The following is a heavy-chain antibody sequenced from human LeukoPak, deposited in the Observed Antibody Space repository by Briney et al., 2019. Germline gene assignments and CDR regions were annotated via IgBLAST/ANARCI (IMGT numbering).Heavy chain of an antibody. V-gene: IGHV3-23*01. Sequence: GGSLRLSCASPGFTFNISAMSWVRQAPGKGLEWVSGISDSGSSTYYADSVKGRFTISRDNSKNTLHMEMNSLRAEDTAVYYYARDTCDGDCPHAYWGQGALVTVSS. CDR3: ARDTCDGDCPHAY. CDR2: ISDSGSST. J-gene: IGHJ4*02. D-gene: IGHD2-21*02. CDR1: GFTFNISA.